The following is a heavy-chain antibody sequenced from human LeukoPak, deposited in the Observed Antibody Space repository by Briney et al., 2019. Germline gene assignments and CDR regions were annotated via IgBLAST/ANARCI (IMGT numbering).Heavy chain of an antibody. Sequence: SETLSLTCSVSGYSISSNHYWGWIRQPPGKGLEWIGNIYHSGSTYYNPSLKSRVTISVDTSKNQFSLKLSSVTAADTAVYYCATEFPNYWGQGTLVTVSS. V-gene: IGHV4-38-2*02. CDR2: IYHSGST. CDR3: ATEFPNY. CDR1: GYSISSNHY. J-gene: IGHJ4*02.